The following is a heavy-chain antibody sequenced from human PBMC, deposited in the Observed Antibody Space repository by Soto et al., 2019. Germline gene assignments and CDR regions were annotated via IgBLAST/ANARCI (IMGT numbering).Heavy chain of an antibody. J-gene: IGHJ5*02. CDR1: GFTFRSFT. CDR2: ISSNSAYI. D-gene: IGHD6-13*01. Sequence: GGSLRLSCAASGFTFRSFTMNWVRQAPGKGLEWVSTISSNSAYIYYTDALRGRFTISRDNAKNSLHLQMNSLRAEDTAVYYCTRDASRDSSARGWFDPWGPGTLVTVFS. V-gene: IGHV3-21*01. CDR3: TRDASRDSSARGWFDP.